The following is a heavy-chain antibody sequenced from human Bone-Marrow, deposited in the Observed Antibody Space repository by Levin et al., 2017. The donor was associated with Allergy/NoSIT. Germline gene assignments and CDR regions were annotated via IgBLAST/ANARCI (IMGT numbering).Heavy chain of an antibody. Sequence: ASVKVSCKASGYTFTSYGISWVRQAPGQGLEWMGWISAYNGNTNYAQKLQGRVTMTTDTSTSTAYMELRSLRSGDTAVYYCARDCSGATCYSRGAFDIWGQGTMVTVSS. D-gene: IGHD2-15*01. CDR2: ISAYNGNT. CDR1: GYTFTSYG. CDR3: ARDCSGATCYSRGAFDI. V-gene: IGHV1-18*01. J-gene: IGHJ3*02.